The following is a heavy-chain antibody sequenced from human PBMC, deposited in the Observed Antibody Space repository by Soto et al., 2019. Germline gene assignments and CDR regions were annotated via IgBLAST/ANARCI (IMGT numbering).Heavy chain of an antibody. D-gene: IGHD6-19*01. CDR1: GGSISSSNW. V-gene: IGHV4-4*02. CDR2: SYHSGST. J-gene: IGHJ4*02. Sequence: QVQLQESGPGLVKPSGTLSLTCAVSGGSISSSNWWRWVRQPPGKGLEWIGESYHSGSTNYNPSLKMRFPISVDTSKHLFSLKLSSVTAADTAVYYCARGISGWAGFDYGRQGPLVTVSS. CDR3: ARGISGWAGFDY.